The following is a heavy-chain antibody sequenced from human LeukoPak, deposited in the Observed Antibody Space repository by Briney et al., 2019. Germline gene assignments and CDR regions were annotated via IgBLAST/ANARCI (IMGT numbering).Heavy chain of an antibody. CDR1: GFTFSSYA. CDR2: ISGSGGST. Sequence: GGSLRLSCAASGFTFSSYAMSWVRQAPEKGLEWVSAISGSGGSTYYADSVKGRFTISRDNSKNTLYLQMNSLRAEDTAVYYCARSGSYYLYYFDYWGQGTLVTVSS. V-gene: IGHV3-23*01. CDR3: ARSGSYYLYYFDY. D-gene: IGHD1-26*01. J-gene: IGHJ4*02.